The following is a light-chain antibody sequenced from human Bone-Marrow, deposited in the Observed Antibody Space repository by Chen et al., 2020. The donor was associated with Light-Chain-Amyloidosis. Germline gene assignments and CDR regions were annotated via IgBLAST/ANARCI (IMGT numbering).Light chain of an antibody. Sequence: EIVLTQSTGPLSLSPGERATLSCRASQSVSSRYLVWYQQNPGQAPRLLIYAASSRATGIPDRFSGSESGTDFTLTISRREPEDFAVYYCQQYGSSPRFTFGPGTKVDIK. CDR2: AAS. J-gene: IGKJ3*01. CDR1: QSVSSRY. V-gene: IGKV3-20*01. CDR3: QQYGSSPRFT.